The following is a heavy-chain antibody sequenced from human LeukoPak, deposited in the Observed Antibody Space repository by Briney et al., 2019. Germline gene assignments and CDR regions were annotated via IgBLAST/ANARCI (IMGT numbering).Heavy chain of an antibody. CDR1: GFIFRNYA. D-gene: IGHD6-6*01. V-gene: IGHV3-30-3*01. CDR3: AREEYSSIWFDY. CDR2: ISYDGTNK. J-gene: IGHJ4*02. Sequence: GRSLRLSCAAPGFIFRNYAMHWVRQAPGKGLEWVAVISYDGTNKYFVDSVKGRFTISRDNFKNTLYLQMNSLRAEDTAVYYCAREEYSSIWFDYWGQGTLVSVSS.